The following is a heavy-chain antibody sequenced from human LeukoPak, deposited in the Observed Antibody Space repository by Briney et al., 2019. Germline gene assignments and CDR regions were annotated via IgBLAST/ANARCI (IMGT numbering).Heavy chain of an antibody. CDR2: SSSDSSTV. D-gene: IGHD3-3*02. J-gene: IGHJ5*02. CDR3: ARDKTSSHFWP. Sequence: PWGTLSLSCAASGFTFSSYSMNWVRQAPGKGLDWISYSSSDSSTVYFADSVKRRFTISKHNAQKYLYLQVTSLRAEDTAVYYCARDKTSSHFWPWGQGTLVTVSS. V-gene: IGHV3-48*01. CDR1: GFTFSSYS.